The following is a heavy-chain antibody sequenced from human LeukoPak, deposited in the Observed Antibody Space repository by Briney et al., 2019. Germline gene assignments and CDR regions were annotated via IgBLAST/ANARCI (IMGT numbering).Heavy chain of an antibody. CDR1: GFTFSTFA. J-gene: IGHJ4*02. CDR3: ARYYGGNSACDY. D-gene: IGHD4-23*01. CDR2: IFAGGGEI. V-gene: IGHV3-23*01. Sequence: GGSLRLSCAASGFTFSTFAMIWVRQPPGKGLEWVSSIFAGGGEIHYADSVKGRFTISRDNAKNSLYLEMNSLRAEDTAVYYCARYYGGNSACDYWGQGTLVTVSS.